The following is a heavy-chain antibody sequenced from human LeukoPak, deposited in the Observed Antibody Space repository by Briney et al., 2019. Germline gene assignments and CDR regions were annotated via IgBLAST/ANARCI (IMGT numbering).Heavy chain of an antibody. Sequence: ASVKVSCKASAYTFTGYYMHWVRQAPGQGLEWMGWINPNSGGTNYAQKFQGRVTMTRDTSIREAYMELSSLRSDDTAMYYCAQGTGGWELLLDNWGQGTLVTVSS. CDR1: AYTFTGYY. D-gene: IGHD1-26*01. CDR3: AQGTGGWELLLDN. V-gene: IGHV1-2*02. J-gene: IGHJ4*02. CDR2: INPNSGGT.